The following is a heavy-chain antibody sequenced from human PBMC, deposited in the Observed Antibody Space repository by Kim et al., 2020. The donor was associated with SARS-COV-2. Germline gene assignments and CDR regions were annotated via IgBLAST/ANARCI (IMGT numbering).Heavy chain of an antibody. CDR1: GGSISSYY. V-gene: IGHV4-59*08. Sequence: SETLSLTCTVSGGSISSYYWSWIRQPPGQGLEWIGFIYDTGRTDYNPSLKSRVTISVDTSKKQFSLKMSSLTAADTAVYYCARRDSSNWYFDYWGLEPWSPSPQ. D-gene: IGHD3-22*01. CDR3: ARRDSSNWYFDY. CDR2: IYDTGRT. J-gene: IGHJ4*01.